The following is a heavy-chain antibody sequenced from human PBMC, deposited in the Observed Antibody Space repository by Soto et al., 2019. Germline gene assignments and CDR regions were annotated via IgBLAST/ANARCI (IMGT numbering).Heavy chain of an antibody. Sequence: EVQLVESGGGLVQPGGSLRLSCAASGFTVSSYWMSWVRQAPGKGLEWVANIKQDGSEKYYVDSVKGRFTISRDNAKNSLYLQMNSLRAEDTAVYYCARALRPDYWGQGTLVTVSS. CDR1: GFTVSSYW. J-gene: IGHJ4*02. CDR2: IKQDGSEK. V-gene: IGHV3-7*01. D-gene: IGHD5-12*01. CDR3: ARALRPDY.